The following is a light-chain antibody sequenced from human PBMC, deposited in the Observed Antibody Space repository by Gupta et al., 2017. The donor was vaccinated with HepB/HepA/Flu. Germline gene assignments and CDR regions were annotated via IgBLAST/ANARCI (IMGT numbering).Light chain of an antibody. CDR1: STNIGAFNL. J-gene: IGLJ3*02. CDR2: EVT. V-gene: IGLV2-23*02. Sequence: QSALAQPASVSGSLGQSITISCTGTSTNIGAFNLVSWYQQHPGKAPKLIIYEVTERSSGVSSRFSASTSGYTASLTISGLQAEDESDYHCCSFAGRGTWVFGGGTKVTVL. CDR3: CSFAGRGTWV.